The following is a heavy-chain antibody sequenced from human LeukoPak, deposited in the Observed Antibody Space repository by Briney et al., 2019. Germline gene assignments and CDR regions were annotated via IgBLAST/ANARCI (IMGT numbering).Heavy chain of an antibody. CDR1: GGSISSSNW. CDR2: IYHSGST. D-gene: IGHD3-3*01. CDR3: ARGPLWASNYDFWSGYGHRKYNWFDP. J-gene: IGHJ5*02. V-gene: IGHV4-4*02. Sequence: PSETLSLTCAVSGGSISSSNWWSWVRQPPGKGLEWIGEIYHSGSTNYNPSLKSRVTISVDKSKNQFSLKLSSVTAADTAVYYCARGPLWASNYDFWSGYGHRKYNWFDPWGQGTLVTVSS.